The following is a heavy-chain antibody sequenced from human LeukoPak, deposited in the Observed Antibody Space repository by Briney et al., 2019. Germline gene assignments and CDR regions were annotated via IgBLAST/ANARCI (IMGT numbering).Heavy chain of an antibody. Sequence: PGGSLRLSCAASGFTFSDYYMSWIRQAPGKGLEWVSGISGSGGSTYYADSVKGRFTISRDNSKNTLYLQMNSLRAEDTAVYYCAKAPARYSSGWYTLDYWGQGTLVTVSS. V-gene: IGHV3-23*01. CDR2: ISGSGGST. CDR3: AKAPARYSSGWYTLDY. CDR1: GFTFSDYY. D-gene: IGHD6-19*01. J-gene: IGHJ4*02.